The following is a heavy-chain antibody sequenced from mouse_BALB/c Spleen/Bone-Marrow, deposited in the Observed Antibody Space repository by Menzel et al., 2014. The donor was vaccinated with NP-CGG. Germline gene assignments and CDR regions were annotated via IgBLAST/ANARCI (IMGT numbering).Heavy chain of an antibody. J-gene: IGHJ1*01. CDR2: INPDSSTI. CDR3: ARPGYYGYQDG. D-gene: IGHD1-2*01. Sequence: EVMLVESGGGLVQPGGSLKLSCAASGFGFSRYWMTWVRQAPGKGLEWIGEINPDSSTINYTPSLKDKFIISRDIAKNTLYLQMSKVRSEDTALYYCARPGYYGYQDGWGAGTTVTVSS. CDR1: GFGFSRYW. V-gene: IGHV4-1*02.